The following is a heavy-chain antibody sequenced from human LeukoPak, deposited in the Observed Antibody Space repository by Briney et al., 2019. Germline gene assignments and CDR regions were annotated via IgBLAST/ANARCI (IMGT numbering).Heavy chain of an antibody. Sequence: PSETLSLTCTVSGGSISSYYWSWIRQPPGKGLEWIGYIYYSGSTNYNPSLKSRVTISVDTSKNQFSLKLSSVTAADTAVYYCARLEGLTTYVSGYFDYWGQGTLVTVSS. CDR2: IYYSGST. V-gene: IGHV4-59*08. CDR3: ARLEGLTTYVSGYFDY. CDR1: GGSISSYY. J-gene: IGHJ4*02. D-gene: IGHD4-17*01.